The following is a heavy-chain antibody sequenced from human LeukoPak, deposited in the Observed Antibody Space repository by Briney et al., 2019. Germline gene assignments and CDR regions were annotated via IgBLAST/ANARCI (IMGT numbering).Heavy chain of an antibody. CDR2: IRSKTNSYAT. J-gene: IGHJ5*02. Sequence: GGSLRLSCAASEFTFIGSAMHWVRQASGKGLEWVGRIRSKTNSYATAYAASVRGRFTIFRDDSKNTAYLQMISLKTEDTAVYYCTGHPTDSSAYFNWLDPWGQGTLVTVSS. CDR1: EFTFIGSA. D-gene: IGHD3-22*01. V-gene: IGHV3-73*01. CDR3: TGHPTDSSAYFNWLDP.